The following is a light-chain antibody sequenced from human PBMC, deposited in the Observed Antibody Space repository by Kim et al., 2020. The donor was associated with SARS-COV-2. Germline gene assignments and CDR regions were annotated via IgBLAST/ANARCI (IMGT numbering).Light chain of an antibody. J-gene: IGKJ1*01. CDR1: QTVNDNY. CDR3: HQYRTSPWT. Sequence: PGTLSLSPGERATLSCRASQTVNDNYLAWFQQRPGQAPRLLIYGASSRATGIPDRFSGSGSGTDFTLTISRLEPEDFAVYFCHQYRTSPWTFGQGTKVDIK. CDR2: GAS. V-gene: IGKV3-20*01.